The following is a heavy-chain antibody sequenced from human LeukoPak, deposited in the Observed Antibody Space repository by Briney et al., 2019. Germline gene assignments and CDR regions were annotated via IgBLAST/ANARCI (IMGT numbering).Heavy chain of an antibody. D-gene: IGHD5-18*01. CDR3: TTTAMVTYDY. CDR2: IKSKTDSGTT. Sequence: GGSLRLSCAASGFTFSNAWMSWVRQAPGKGLEWVGRIKSKTDSGTTDYAAPVKGRFTISRDDSKNTLYLQMNSLKTEDTAVYYCTTTAMVTYDYWGQGTLVTVSS. V-gene: IGHV3-15*01. J-gene: IGHJ4*02. CDR1: GFTFSNAW.